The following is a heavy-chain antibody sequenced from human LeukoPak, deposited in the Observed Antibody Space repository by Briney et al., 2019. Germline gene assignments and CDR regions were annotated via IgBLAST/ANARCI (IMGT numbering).Heavy chain of an antibody. D-gene: IGHD3-22*01. Sequence: GRCMRLSCAASGFTFSSYGMHWVRQAPGKGLEWVAIIYYDGSDKYYADSVKGRFTISRDNSKDTLYLQMTSLRAEDTAVYYCARQIAYYYDSSGYYTTDYWGQGTLVTVSS. J-gene: IGHJ4*02. CDR3: ARQIAYYYDSSGYYTTDY. CDR2: IYYDGSDK. V-gene: IGHV3-33*01. CDR1: GFTFSSYG.